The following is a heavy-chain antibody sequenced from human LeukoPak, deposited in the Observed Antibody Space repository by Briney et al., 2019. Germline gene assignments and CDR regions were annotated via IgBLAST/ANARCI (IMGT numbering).Heavy chain of an antibody. J-gene: IGHJ4*02. CDR2: ISWDGGST. CDR3: AKEGSRGSYFDY. D-gene: IGHD3-10*01. Sequence: GGSLRLSCAASRFTFSSYAMSWVRQAPGKGLEWVSLISWDGGSTYYADSVKGRFTISRDNSKNSLYLQMNSLRTEDTALYYCAKEGSRGSYFDYWGQGTLVTVSS. CDR1: RFTFSSYA. V-gene: IGHV3-43*01.